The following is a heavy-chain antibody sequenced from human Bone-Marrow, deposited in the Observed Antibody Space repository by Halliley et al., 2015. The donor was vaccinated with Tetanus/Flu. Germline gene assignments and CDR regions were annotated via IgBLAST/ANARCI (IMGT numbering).Heavy chain of an antibody. D-gene: IGHD1-20*01. J-gene: IGHJ4*02. Sequence: SLRLSCPSSEYPLSRSVMHWVRQAPGKGLQWLTAILRDGINKYYVDSVRGRFTISRDNSKNTLFLQMDSLRAEDTAVYYCVREERRYFDNWGQGTLVTVSS. CDR3: VREERRYFDN. V-gene: IGHV3-33*01. CDR2: ILRDGINK. CDR1: EYPLSRSV.